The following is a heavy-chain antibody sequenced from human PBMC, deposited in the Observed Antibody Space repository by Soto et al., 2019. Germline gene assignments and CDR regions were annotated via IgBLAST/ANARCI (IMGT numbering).Heavy chain of an antibody. Sequence: GGSLRLSCAASGFTFSSYWMTWARQAPGKGLEWVASMDRDGSEKRYVDSVEGRFTISRDNAKNSLFLQMNSLSPDDTAVYYCGRDAGRRFDYWGQGSLVTVSS. V-gene: IGHV3-7*01. D-gene: IGHD6-13*01. CDR1: GFTFSSYW. J-gene: IGHJ4*02. CDR2: MDRDGSEK. CDR3: GRDAGRRFDY.